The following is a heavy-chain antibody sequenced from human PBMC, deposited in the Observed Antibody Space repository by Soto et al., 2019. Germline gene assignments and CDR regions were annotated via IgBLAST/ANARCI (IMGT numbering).Heavy chain of an antibody. J-gene: IGHJ4*02. CDR3: ARDGHGSGWSGVDY. CDR1: GFTFSSYG. CDR2: IWYDGSNK. V-gene: IGHV3-33*01. D-gene: IGHD6-19*01. Sequence: QVQLVESGGGVVQPGRSLRLSCAASGFTFSSYGIHWVRQAPGKGLVWVAVIWYDGSNKYYADSVKARFTISSHNSKNTLYLQMNSLGAEDTAVYYCARDGHGSGWSGVDYWGQGTLVTVSS.